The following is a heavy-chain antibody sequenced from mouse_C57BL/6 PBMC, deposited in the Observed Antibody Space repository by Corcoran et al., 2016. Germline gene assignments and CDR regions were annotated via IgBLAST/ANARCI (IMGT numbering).Heavy chain of an antibody. V-gene: IGHV9-3*01. J-gene: IGHJ1*03. CDR2: INTYSGVP. Sequence: QIQLVQSGPELKKPGETVKISCKASGYTFTTYGMSWVKQAPGKGLKWMGWINTYSGVPTYADDFKGRFAFSLETSASTAYLQINNLKNEDTATYFCARRGDGTTYWYFDVWGTGTTVTVSS. D-gene: IGHD2-14*01. CDR3: ARRGDGTTYWYFDV. CDR1: GYTFTTYG.